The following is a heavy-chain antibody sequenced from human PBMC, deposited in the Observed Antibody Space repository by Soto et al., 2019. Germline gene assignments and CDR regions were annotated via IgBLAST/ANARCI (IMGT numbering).Heavy chain of an antibody. CDR1: GFPVSDYY. J-gene: IGHJ4*02. CDR3: ARGGGGGLFEH. D-gene: IGHD2-21*01. V-gene: IGHV3-11*06. CDR2: ISPKSTYT. Sequence: QVHLVESGGGLVKPGGSLRLSCATSGFPVSDYYMSWIRQAPGKGLEWLSHISPKSTYTNYADSVKGRFTISRDNTKSSLFLHMNSLGVEDTAVYYCARGGGGGLFEHWGQGVLDTVSS.